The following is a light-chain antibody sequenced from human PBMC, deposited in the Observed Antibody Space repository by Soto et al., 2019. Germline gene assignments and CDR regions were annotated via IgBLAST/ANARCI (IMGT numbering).Light chain of an antibody. J-gene: IGKJ1*01. Sequence: IQMTQSPSSLSASVGDRVTITCRASQSISSYLNWCQQKPGRPPKLLIYAAVSLQSVIPPRLSAYGSGTDFSLIIISLQPEDFATYYCQQTYSSPQWTFGQGTKVDI. CDR2: AAV. V-gene: IGKV1-39*01. CDR3: QQTYSSPQWT. CDR1: QSISSY.